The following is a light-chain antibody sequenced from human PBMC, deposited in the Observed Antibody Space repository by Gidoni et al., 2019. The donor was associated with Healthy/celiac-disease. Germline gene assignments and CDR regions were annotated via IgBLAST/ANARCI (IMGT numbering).Light chain of an antibody. CDR1: KLGDKY. J-gene: IGLJ2*01. CDR2: QDS. Sequence: SYELTQPPSVSVSPGQTASITCSGDKLGDKYACWYQQKPGQSPVLVIYQDSKGPSGIPERFSGSNSGNTATLTIGGTQAMDEADYYCQAWDSSTVVFGGGTKLTVL. V-gene: IGLV3-1*01. CDR3: QAWDSSTVV.